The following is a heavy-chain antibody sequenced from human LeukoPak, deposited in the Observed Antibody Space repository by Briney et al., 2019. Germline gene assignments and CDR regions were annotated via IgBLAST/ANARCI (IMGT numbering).Heavy chain of an antibody. Sequence: PAGTLCLSCAASGFTFSSYAMHWLRPAPGQGLEGVAVISYDGSNKYYADSVKGRFTISKNNSKNTLYLQMNSLRAEDTAVYSGATEDINGYSSFDYWGQGTLVTVSS. CDR1: GFTFSSYA. J-gene: IGHJ4*02. V-gene: IGHV3-30-3*01. CDR2: ISYDGSNK. CDR3: ATEDINGYSSFDY. D-gene: IGHD6-19*01.